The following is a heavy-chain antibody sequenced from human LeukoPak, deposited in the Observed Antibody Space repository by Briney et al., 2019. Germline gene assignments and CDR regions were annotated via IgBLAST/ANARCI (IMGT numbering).Heavy chain of an antibody. CDR1: GYTFTGYY. D-gene: IGHD5-18*01. CDR3: ARAKVDTAMVWPDWYPINY. Sequence: ASVKVSCKASGYTFTGYYMHWVRQAPGQGLEWMGRINPNSGGTNYAQKFRGRVTMTRDTSISTAYMELSRLRSDDTAVYYCARAKVDTAMVWPDWYPINYWGQGTLVTVSS. CDR2: INPNSGGT. J-gene: IGHJ4*02. V-gene: IGHV1-2*06.